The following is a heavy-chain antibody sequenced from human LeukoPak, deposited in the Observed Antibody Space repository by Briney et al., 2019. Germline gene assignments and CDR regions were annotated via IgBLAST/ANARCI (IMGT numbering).Heavy chain of an antibody. CDR2: ISDIGSI. D-gene: IGHD2/OR15-2a*01. Sequence: SETLSLTCTVSGGSISNYYWSWIRQPPGKGLEWIAYISDIGSINYNPSLKSRVTVSLDTSKNQFSLKLSSVTAADTAVYYCAGHHPRNTVDFWGQGTLVTVSS. CDR3: AGHHPRNTVDF. J-gene: IGHJ4*02. V-gene: IGHV4-59*08. CDR1: GGSISNYY.